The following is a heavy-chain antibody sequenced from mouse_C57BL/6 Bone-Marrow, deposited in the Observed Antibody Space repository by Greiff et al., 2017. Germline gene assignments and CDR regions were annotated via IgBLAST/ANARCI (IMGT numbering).Heavy chain of an antibody. J-gene: IGHJ2*01. CDR2: ISYSGST. CDR3: AKHYYGEGYFDY. CDR1: GYSITSDY. Sequence: EVQRVESGPGLAKPSQTLSLSCSVTGYSITSDYWNWIRQFPGNKLEYMGYISYSGSTYYNPSLKSRSSITLYTSKNQYYLQLNSVTTEDTATYYCAKHYYGEGYFDYWGQGTTLTVSS. V-gene: IGHV3-8*01. D-gene: IGHD1-1*01.